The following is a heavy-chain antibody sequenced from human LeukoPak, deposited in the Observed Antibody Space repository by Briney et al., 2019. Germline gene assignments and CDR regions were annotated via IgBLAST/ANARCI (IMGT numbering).Heavy chain of an antibody. CDR2: ISWNSGSI. CDR3: AKGSGIAVGGFDY. V-gene: IGHV3-9*01. CDR1: GFTFSSYA. J-gene: IGHJ4*02. Sequence: GGSLRLSCAASGFTFSSYAMSWVRQAPGKGLEWVSGISWNSGSIGYADSVKGRFTISRDNAKNSLYLQMNSLRAEDTALYYCAKGSGIAVGGFDYWGQGTLVTVSS. D-gene: IGHD6-19*01.